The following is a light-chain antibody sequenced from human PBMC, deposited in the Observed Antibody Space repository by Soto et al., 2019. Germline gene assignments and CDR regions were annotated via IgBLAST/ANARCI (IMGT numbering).Light chain of an antibody. CDR2: EVN. Sequence: QSALTQPASVSGSPGQSITISCTGTSSNVGSYKLVSWYQQHPGKAPKLMIFEVNKQPSGVSNRFSGSKSGNTASLTISGLKVEDEADYYCCSSGGSPTYVFGTETKVTVL. CDR3: CSSGGSPTYV. CDR1: SSNVGSYKL. V-gene: IGLV2-23*02. J-gene: IGLJ1*01.